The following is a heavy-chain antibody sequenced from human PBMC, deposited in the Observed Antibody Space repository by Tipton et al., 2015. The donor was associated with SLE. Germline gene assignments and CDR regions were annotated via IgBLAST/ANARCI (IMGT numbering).Heavy chain of an antibody. CDR3: ARDPQNASSWYGFDY. Sequence: TLSLTCAVYGGSFSGYYWSWIRQPPGKGLEWIGEINHSGSTNYNPSLKSRVTISVDTSKNQFSLKLSSVTAADTAVYYRARDPQNASSWYGFDYWGQGTLVTVSS. V-gene: IGHV4-34*01. CDR1: GGSFSGYY. CDR2: INHSGST. D-gene: IGHD6-13*01. J-gene: IGHJ4*02.